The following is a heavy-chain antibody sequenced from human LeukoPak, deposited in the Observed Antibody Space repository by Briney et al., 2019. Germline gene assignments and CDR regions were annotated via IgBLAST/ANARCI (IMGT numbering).Heavy chain of an antibody. CDR3: SSYPYSGSYFFDY. Sequence: PGGSLRHSCAASGLTFSSYSMNWVRQAPGKGLEWVSSISSSSSYIYYADSVKGRFTISRDNAKNSLYLQMNSLRAEDTAVYYCSSYPYSGSYFFDYWGQGTLVTVSS. D-gene: IGHD1-26*01. CDR1: GLTFSSYS. J-gene: IGHJ4*02. CDR2: ISSSSSYI. V-gene: IGHV3-21*01.